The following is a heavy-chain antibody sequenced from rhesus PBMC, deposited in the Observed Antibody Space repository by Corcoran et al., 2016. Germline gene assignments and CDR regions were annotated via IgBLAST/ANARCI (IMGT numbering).Heavy chain of an antibody. CDR1: GGSISGGYG. CDR3: ARRPDSSGLDY. V-gene: IGHV4S7*01. D-gene: IGHD6-31*01. J-gene: IGHJ4*01. Sequence: QVQLQESGPGLVKPSETLSLTCAVSGGSISGGYGWSWIRQPQGKGLEWIGPIFCCFGSPYYNPSLKSRVTISRDTSKNQFSLKLSSVTAADTAVYYCARRPDSSGLDYWGQGVLVTVSS. CDR2: IFCCFGSP.